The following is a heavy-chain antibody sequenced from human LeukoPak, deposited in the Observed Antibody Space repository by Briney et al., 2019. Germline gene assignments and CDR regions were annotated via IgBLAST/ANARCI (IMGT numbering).Heavy chain of an antibody. Sequence: ASVTVSCKASGYTFTSYGISWVRQAPGQGLEWMGWISAYNGNTNYAQKLQGRVTITTDTSASTAYMELRSLRSDDTAVYYCAREGSSGWYFSGSYWGQGTLVTVSS. CDR1: GYTFTSYG. CDR3: AREGSSGWYFSGSY. J-gene: IGHJ4*02. V-gene: IGHV1-18*01. CDR2: ISAYNGNT. D-gene: IGHD6-19*01.